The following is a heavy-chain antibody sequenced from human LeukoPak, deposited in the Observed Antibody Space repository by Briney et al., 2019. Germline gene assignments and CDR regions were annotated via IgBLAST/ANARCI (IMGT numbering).Heavy chain of an antibody. Sequence: PGGSLRLSCAASGFTVSSNYMNWVRQVPGKGLEWISVIYSGGDTYYADSVKGRFTISRDNSKNTLYLQMNSLRAEDTAVYFCAKDVWAVITTEFDYWGQGTLVTVSS. J-gene: IGHJ4*02. CDR3: AKDVWAVITTEFDY. D-gene: IGHD3-22*01. CDR1: GFTVSSNY. CDR2: IYSGGDT. V-gene: IGHV3-53*01.